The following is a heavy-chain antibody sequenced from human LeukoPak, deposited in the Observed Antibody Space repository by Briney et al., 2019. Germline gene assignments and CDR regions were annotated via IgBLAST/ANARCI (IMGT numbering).Heavy chain of an antibody. V-gene: IGHV3-23*01. CDR2: VNGRDGST. J-gene: IGHJ4*02. D-gene: IGHD2-21*01. Sequence: GGSLRLSCAASGFTFNSYGMSWVRQAPGKGLEWVSGVNGRDGSTYYADSVKGRFIIARDTSKNTLYLQMNSLRAEDAAVYFCAKAPVTSCRGAYCYPFDSWGQGTLVTVSS. CDR1: GFTFNSYG. CDR3: AKAPVTSCRGAYCYPFDS.